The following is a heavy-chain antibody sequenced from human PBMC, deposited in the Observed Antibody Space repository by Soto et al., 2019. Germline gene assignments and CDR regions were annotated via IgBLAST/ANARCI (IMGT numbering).Heavy chain of an antibody. CDR2: IYSGGST. Sequence: GGSLRLSCAASGFTVSSNYMSWVRQAPGKGLEWVSVIYSGGSTYYADSVKGRFTISRHNSKNTLYLQMNSLRAEDTAVYYCARDLLENLLGYCSGGSCYSGGAFESWGQGTMVTVAS. J-gene: IGHJ3*02. CDR1: GFTVSSNY. V-gene: IGHV3-53*04. CDR3: ARDLLENLLGYCSGGSCYSGGAFES. D-gene: IGHD2-15*01.